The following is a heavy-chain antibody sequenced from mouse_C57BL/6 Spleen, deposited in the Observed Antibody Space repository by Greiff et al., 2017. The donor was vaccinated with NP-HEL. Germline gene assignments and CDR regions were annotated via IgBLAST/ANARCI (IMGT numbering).Heavy chain of an antibody. CDR1: GYTFTSYW. CDR3: ARGITTVVAGLDY. V-gene: IGHV1-53*01. Sequence: VKLQQPGTELVKPGASVKLSCKASGYTFTSYWMHWVKQRPGQGLEWIGNINPSNGGTNYNEKFKSKATLTVDKSSRTAYMQLSSLTSEDSAVYYCARGITTVVAGLDYWGQGTTLTVSS. J-gene: IGHJ2*01. CDR2: INPSNGGT. D-gene: IGHD1-1*01.